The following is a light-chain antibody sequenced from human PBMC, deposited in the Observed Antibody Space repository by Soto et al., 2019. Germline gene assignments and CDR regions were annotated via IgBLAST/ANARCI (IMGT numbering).Light chain of an antibody. V-gene: IGKV3-20*01. Sequence: EIVLTQSPATLSLSPGERATLSCRASQSVSSYLAWYQQKPGQAPRLLIYDESNRATGIPDRFSGSGSGTDFTLTLSRLEPEDFAVYYCQQYGSSPRTFGQGTKVAIK. CDR1: QSVSSY. CDR3: QQYGSSPRT. J-gene: IGKJ1*01. CDR2: DES.